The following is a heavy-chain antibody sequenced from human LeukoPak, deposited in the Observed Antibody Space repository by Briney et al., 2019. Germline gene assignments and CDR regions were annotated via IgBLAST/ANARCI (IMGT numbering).Heavy chain of an antibody. CDR2: ISAYSGNT. CDR1: GYTFTSYG. D-gene: IGHD2-21*02. CDR3: ARAPHIVVVTATPRYGMDV. V-gene: IGHV1-18*01. J-gene: IGHJ6*02. Sequence: GASVKVSFKASGYTFTSYGISWVRQAPGQGLEWMGWISAYSGNTNYAQKLQGRVTMTTDTSTSTAYMELRSLRSDDTAVYYCARAPHIVVVTATPRYGMDVWGQGTTVTVSS.